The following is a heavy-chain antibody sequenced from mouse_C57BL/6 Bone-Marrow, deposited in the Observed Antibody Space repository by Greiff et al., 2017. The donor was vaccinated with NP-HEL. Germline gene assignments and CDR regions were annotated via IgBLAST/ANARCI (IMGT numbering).Heavy chain of an antibody. V-gene: IGHV5-17*01. Sequence: DVKLVESGGGLVKPGGSLKLSCAASGFTFSDYGMHWVRQAPEKGLEWVAYISSGSSTIYYADTVKGQFTISRDNAKNTLFLQMTSLRSEDTAMYYCARNWDEGYFDVWGTGTTVTVSS. D-gene: IGHD4-1*01. CDR3: ARNWDEGYFDV. CDR2: ISSGSSTI. CDR1: GFTFSDYG. J-gene: IGHJ1*03.